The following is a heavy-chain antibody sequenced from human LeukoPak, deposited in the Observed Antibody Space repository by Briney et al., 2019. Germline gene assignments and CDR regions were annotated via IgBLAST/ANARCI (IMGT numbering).Heavy chain of an antibody. CDR2: IYYSGIT. D-gene: IGHD3-16*01. J-gene: IGHJ5*02. CDR1: GDSISSSSYY. Sequence: PSETLSLTCTVSGDSISSSSYYWGWVRQPPGKGLEWIGRIYYSGITYYNPSLKGRVTISVDTSKNQFSLKLSSVTAADTAVYYCARTYVDQNWFDPWGQGTLVTVSS. CDR3: ARTYVDQNWFDP. V-gene: IGHV4-39*01.